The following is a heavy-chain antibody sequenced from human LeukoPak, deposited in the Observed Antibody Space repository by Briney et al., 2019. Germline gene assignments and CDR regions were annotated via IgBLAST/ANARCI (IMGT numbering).Heavy chain of an antibody. Sequence: GGSLRLSCAASGFTFSNYAMSWVRQAPGKGLEWVSAISGSGTTTHYADSVKGRFTVSRDNSKNTVFLQMHSLGAEDTAVYYCAKIQGYFDYWGQGNLVTVSS. CDR1: GFTFSNYA. V-gene: IGHV3-23*01. CDR2: ISGSGTTT. J-gene: IGHJ4*02. CDR3: AKIQGYFDY.